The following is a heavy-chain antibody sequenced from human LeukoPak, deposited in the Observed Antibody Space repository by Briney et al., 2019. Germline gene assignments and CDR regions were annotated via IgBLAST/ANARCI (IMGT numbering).Heavy chain of an antibody. CDR3: ARLSSNIDY. CDR2: INHSGST. D-gene: IGHD6-13*01. J-gene: IGHJ4*02. V-gene: IGHV4-34*01. Sequence: SETLSLTCAVYGGSFSGYYWSWIRQPPGKGLEWIGEINHSGSTNYNPSLKSRVTISVDTSKNQFSLKLSSVTAADTAVYYCARLSSNIDYWGQGTLVTVSS. CDR1: GGSFSGYY.